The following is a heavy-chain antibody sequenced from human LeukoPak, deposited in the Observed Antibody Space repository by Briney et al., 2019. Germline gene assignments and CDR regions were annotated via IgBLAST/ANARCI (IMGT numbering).Heavy chain of an antibody. Sequence: GGSLRLSCEASGFTFSSYTLNWVRQAPGKGLEWVSSISSYANYIDYADSVKGRFTISRDNAKNSLYLQMNSLRAEDTAVYYCARDRRATIFGVVYYYGMDVWGQGTTVTVSS. CDR3: ARDRRATIFGVVYYYGMDV. V-gene: IGHV3-21*06. CDR1: GFTFSSYT. J-gene: IGHJ6*02. CDR2: ISSYANYI. D-gene: IGHD3-3*01.